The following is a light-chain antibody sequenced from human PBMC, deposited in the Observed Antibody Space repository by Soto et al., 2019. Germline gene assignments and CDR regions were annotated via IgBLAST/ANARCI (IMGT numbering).Light chain of an antibody. CDR1: SSDLGAYNY. J-gene: IGLJ3*02. CDR2: EVN. V-gene: IGLV2-14*01. CDR3: SSYRRTSTSSWV. Sequence: QSVLTQPASVSGFPGQSITISCTGTSSDLGAYNYVSWYQQHPGKAPKLMIYEVNNRPSGVSNRFSGSKSGYTASLTISQLQTEDEADYYCSSYRRTSTSSWVFGGGTQLTVL.